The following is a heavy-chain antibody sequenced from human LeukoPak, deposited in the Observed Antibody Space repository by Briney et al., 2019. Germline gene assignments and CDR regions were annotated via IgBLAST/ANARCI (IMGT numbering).Heavy chain of an antibody. CDR2: IYYGGST. Sequence: SETLSLTCTVSGGSISSHYWSWIRQPPGKGLEWMGYIYYGGSTNYNPSRKSRVTIPVDPSKNPIALKLSSVTAADTAVYYCAREGPCSSTSCYSNNWLDSWGQGTLVTVSS. CDR3: AREGPCSSTSCYSNNWLDS. D-gene: IGHD2-2*01. CDR1: GGSISSHY. V-gene: IGHV4-59*11. J-gene: IGHJ5*01.